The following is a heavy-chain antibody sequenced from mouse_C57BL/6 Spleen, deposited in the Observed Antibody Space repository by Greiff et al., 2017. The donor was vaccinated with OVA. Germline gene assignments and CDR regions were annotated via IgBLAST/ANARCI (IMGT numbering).Heavy chain of an antibody. CDR2: ISSGSSTI. V-gene: IGHV5-17*01. D-gene: IGHD2-5*01. CDR1: GFTFSDYG. CDR3: ARGYSNTLNY. Sequence: DVHLVESGGGLVKPGGSLKLSCAASGFTFSDYGMHWVRQAPEKGLEWVAYISSGSSTIYYADTVKGRFTISRDNAKNTLFLQMTSLRSEDTAMYYCARGYSNTLNYWGQGTTLTVSS. J-gene: IGHJ2*01.